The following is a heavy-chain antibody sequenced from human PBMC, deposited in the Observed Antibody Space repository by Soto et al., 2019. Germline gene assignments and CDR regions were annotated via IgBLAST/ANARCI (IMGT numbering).Heavy chain of an antibody. CDR2: INHSGST. J-gene: IGHJ4*02. Sequence: QVQLQPWGAGLLKPSETLSLTCAVYGGSFSGYYWSWIRQPPGKGLEWIGEINHSGSTNYNPSLKSRVTISVDTSKNHFSLKLSSVTAADTAVYYCARGSSVVAAKFAFDYWGQGTLVTVSS. V-gene: IGHV4-34*01. D-gene: IGHD2-15*01. CDR1: GGSFSGYY. CDR3: ARGSSVVAAKFAFDY.